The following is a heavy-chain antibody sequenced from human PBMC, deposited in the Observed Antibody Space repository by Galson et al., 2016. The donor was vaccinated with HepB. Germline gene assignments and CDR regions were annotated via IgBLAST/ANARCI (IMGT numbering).Heavy chain of an antibody. J-gene: IGHJ1*01. CDR3: ARSITWYRPVH. CDR1: GDSISSSPYY. Sequence: ETLSLTCTVSGDSISSSPYYWGWIRQPPGKGLEWIGSIYYSGSTYYNPSLKSRVAISVDTSKNHFSLKLSSVTAADTALYYCARSITWYRPVHWGLGTLVTVSS. CDR2: IYYSGST. V-gene: IGHV4-39*02. D-gene: IGHD3-10*01.